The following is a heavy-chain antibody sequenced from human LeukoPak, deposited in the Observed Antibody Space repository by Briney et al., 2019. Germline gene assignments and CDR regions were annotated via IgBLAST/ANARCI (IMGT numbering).Heavy chain of an antibody. D-gene: IGHD1-26*01. CDR2: IWYDGSSK. Sequence: PGGSLRLSCAASGFTFSSYGMHWVRQAPGKGLEWVGVIWYDGSSKCCADSVKGRFTISRDNSKNTLYLQMNSLRAEDTAVYYCARDWLNGVGATQIAPGFDYWGQGTLVIVSS. V-gene: IGHV3-33*01. CDR1: GFTFSSYG. CDR3: ARDWLNGVGATQIAPGFDY. J-gene: IGHJ4*02.